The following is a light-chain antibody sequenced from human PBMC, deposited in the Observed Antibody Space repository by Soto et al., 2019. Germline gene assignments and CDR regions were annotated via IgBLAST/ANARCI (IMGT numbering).Light chain of an antibody. CDR1: QTVNSNY. CDR2: GAS. CDR3: QQYSGLPMT. V-gene: IGKV3-20*01. J-gene: IGKJ5*01. Sequence: IVLTQSPVTLSLSPGQTSTLSCRASQTVNSNYLAWCQHKPGQAPRLLIYGASRRATGIPDRFSGSGSGTDFTLTITRLEPEDFAVYFCQQYSGLPMTFGQGTRLEIK.